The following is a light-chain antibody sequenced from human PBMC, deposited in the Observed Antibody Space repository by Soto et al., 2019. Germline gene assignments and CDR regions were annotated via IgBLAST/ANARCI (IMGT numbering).Light chain of an antibody. CDR2: WAS. J-gene: IGKJ1*01. CDR1: QSVLYSLNNKNY. CDR3: QQYLHTPRT. Sequence: DAVMTQSPDFLAASLGERATINCKSSQSVLYSLNNKNYLAWYQQKPGQSPKLLIYWASTRESGVPDRFSGSGSGTDFTLTINNLQAEDVAIYYCQQYLHTPRTFGQGTKVDIK. V-gene: IGKV4-1*01.